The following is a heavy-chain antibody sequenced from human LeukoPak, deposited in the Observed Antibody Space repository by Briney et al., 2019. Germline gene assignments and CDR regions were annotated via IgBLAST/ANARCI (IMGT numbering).Heavy chain of an antibody. J-gene: IGHJ4*02. D-gene: IGHD2-2*01. CDR3: ATVVVPAATTTTDY. CDR2: FIPFLGIS. V-gene: IGHV1-69*04. Sequence: SVKVSCKASGGTFSTYVVSWVRQAPGQGPEWMGRFIPFLGISNYAQKFHGRTTITADKSTSTAFMELSRLRSEDTAVYYCATVVVPAATTTTDYWGQGTLVTVSS. CDR1: GGTFSTYV.